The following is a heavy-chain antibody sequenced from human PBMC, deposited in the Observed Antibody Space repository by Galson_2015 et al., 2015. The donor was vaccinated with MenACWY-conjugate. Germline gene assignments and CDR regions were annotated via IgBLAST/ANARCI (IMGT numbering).Heavy chain of an antibody. CDR2: ISPGDTNT. Sequence: QSGAEVKKPGESLQISCKASGYSFTNHWIGWVRQMPGKGLEWMGIISPGDTNTLITPPFQGHVTISADMSVSTAYLQWSSLQASDTAIYYCASRPVGTILYWGQGTLVTVSS. CDR1: GYSFTNHW. D-gene: IGHD5-12*01. V-gene: IGHV5-51*03. CDR3: ASRPVGTILY. J-gene: IGHJ4*02.